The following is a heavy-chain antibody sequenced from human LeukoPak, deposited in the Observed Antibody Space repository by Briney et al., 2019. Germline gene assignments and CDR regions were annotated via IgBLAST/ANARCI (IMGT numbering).Heavy chain of an antibody. Sequence: GASVKVSCKASGYTFTSYDINWVQQATGQGLEWMGWMNPTSGNTGYAQKFQGRVTMTRNTSISTAYMELSSLRSEDTAVYYCARGSTMVRGVIITSVENWFDPWGQGTLVTVSS. J-gene: IGHJ5*02. CDR2: MNPTSGNT. CDR1: GYTFTSYD. D-gene: IGHD3-10*01. CDR3: ARGSTMVRGVIITSVENWFDP. V-gene: IGHV1-8*01.